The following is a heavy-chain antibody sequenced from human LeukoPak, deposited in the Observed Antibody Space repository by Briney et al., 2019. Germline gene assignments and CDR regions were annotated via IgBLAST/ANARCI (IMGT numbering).Heavy chain of an antibody. CDR2: IYHSGST. J-gene: IGHJ5*02. V-gene: IGHV4-4*02. D-gene: IGHD3-3*01. CDR1: GGSISSSNW. CDR3: ARKSEAGITIFGVDTYNWFDP. Sequence: SETLSLTCAVSGGSISSSNWWSWVRQPPGKGLEWIGEIYHSGSTNYNPSLKSRVTISVDKSKNQFSLKLSSVTAADTAVYYCARKSEAGITIFGVDTYNWFDPWGQGTLVTVSS.